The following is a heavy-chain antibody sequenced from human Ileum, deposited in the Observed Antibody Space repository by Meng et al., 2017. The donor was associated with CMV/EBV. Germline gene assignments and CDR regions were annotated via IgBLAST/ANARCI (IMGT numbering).Heavy chain of an antibody. D-gene: IGHD1-1*01. CDR1: SLTSSPVG. CDR2: IYWDDDK. CDR3: VHRRDYSGNWNGGSVDF. Sequence: SLTSSPVGGGWIRKPTGKALEWLAFIYWDDDKRYSPSLKGRLTITKDAPKNQVVLTMTNMGPADTATYHCVHRRDYSGNWNGGSVDFWGQGALVTV. V-gene: IGHV2-5*02. J-gene: IGHJ4*02.